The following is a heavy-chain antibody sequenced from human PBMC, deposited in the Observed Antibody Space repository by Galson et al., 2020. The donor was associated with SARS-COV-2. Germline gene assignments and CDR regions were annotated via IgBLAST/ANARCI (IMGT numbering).Heavy chain of an antibody. J-gene: IGHJ4*02. CDR2: IYTTTGGT. V-gene: IGHV4-61*02. CDR1: GGSIISGNYY. D-gene: IGHD1-26*01. CDR3: ARESRWDLYFDF. Sequence: SETLSLTCTVSGGSIISGNYYWSWIRPPAGKGLEWIGRIYTTTGGTNYNPSLKSRVTISVDTSKNQFSLRLTSVTAADTALYYCARESRWDLYFDFWGQGTLVTVSS.